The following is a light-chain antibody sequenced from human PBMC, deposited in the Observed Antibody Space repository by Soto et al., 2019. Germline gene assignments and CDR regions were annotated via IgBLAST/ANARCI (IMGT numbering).Light chain of an antibody. J-gene: IGKJ1*01. V-gene: IGKV2-28*01. Sequence: DIVMTQSPLSLPVTPGEPASISCRSSQSLLHSNGYNYLNWYLQKPGQSPQVLIYLSSNRASGGPERFSGSGSGTDFTLKISRVEAEDVGLYYCMQALQTPWTFGQGTKVEIK. CDR2: LSS. CDR1: QSLLHSNGYNY. CDR3: MQALQTPWT.